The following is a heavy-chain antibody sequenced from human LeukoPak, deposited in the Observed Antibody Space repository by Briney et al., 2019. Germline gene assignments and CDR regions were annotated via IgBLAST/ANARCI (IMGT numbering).Heavy chain of an antibody. J-gene: IGHJ4*02. CDR2: ISDSDGST. D-gene: IGHD5-24*01. Sequence: GGSLRLSCAASGFTFSSYAMNWVRQAPGKGLEWVSSISDSDGSTYYADFVKGRFTISRDNSKNTLHLQMNSLRAEDTAVYYCAKSLGVGGYTRYKGFDQWGQGTLVTVSS. CDR1: GFTFSSYA. V-gene: IGHV3-23*01. CDR3: AKSLGVGGYTRYKGFDQ.